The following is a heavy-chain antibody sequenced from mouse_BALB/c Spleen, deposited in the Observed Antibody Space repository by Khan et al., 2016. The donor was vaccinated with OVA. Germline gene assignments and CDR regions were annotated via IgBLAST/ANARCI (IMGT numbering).Heavy chain of an antibody. J-gene: IGHJ3*01. CDR1: GYTFSSYW. V-gene: IGHV1-9*01. CDR3: AGRNDYGSNYWFDY. Sequence: QVRLQQSGAELMKPSPSVSISCTVSGYTFSSYWIEWVKQRPGHGLEWMGVILHGSGNNNFNEMFRSKATIAADTSSHTAYMKLSSLTSEDSAVYYCAGRNDYGSNYWFDYWGQGTLVTVSA. CDR2: ILHGSGNN. D-gene: IGHD1-1*01.